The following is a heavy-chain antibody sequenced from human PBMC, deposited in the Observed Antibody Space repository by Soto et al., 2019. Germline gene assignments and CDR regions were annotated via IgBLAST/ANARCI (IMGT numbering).Heavy chain of an antibody. D-gene: IGHD2-15*01. J-gene: IGHJ4*01. Sequence: QMQLVQSGPEVKKPGTSVKVSCKASGFTFTSSAVQWVRQARGQRLEWIGWIVVGSGNTNYAQKFQERVTITRDMSTSIAYMEQSCLRSEDTAVYYCAACQGGYCSGGSCYNYCVHGTLVTVSS. CDR2: IVVGSGNT. CDR3: AACQGGYCSGGSCYNY. CDR1: GFTFTSSA. V-gene: IGHV1-58*01.